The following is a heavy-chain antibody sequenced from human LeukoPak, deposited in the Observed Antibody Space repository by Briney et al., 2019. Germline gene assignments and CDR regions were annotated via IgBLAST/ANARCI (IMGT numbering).Heavy chain of an antibody. D-gene: IGHD1-20*01. V-gene: IGHV4-34*01. Sequence: PSETLSLTCNVSGGSVRGYYWSWIRQPPGKGLEWIGEINHSGSTNYNPSLKSRVTISADTSKNQFSLKLSSVTAADTAVYYCARRTYNSPFAYWGQGTLVTVSS. CDR3: ARRTYNSPFAY. CDR2: INHSGST. CDR1: GGSVRGYY. J-gene: IGHJ4*02.